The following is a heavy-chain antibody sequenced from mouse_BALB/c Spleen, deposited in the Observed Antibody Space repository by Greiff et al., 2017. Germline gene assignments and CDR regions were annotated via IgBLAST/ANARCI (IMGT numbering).Heavy chain of an antibody. Sequence: EVQGVESGGDLVKPGGSLKLSCAASGFTFSSYGMSWVRQTPDKRLEWVATISSGGSYTYYPDSVKGRFTISRDNAKNTLYLQMSSLKSEDTAMYYCARRDGYSLAYWGQGTLVTVSA. J-gene: IGHJ3*01. CDR2: ISSGGSYT. D-gene: IGHD2-3*01. CDR1: GFTFSSYG. V-gene: IGHV5-6*01. CDR3: ARRDGYSLAY.